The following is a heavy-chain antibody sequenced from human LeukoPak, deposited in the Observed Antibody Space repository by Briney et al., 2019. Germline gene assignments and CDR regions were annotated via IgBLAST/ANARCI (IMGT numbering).Heavy chain of an antibody. V-gene: IGHV3-7*01. CDR3: ARSYGHSIDY. CDR2: IKQDGSGQ. J-gene: IGHJ4*02. CDR1: GFTFRNFW. D-gene: IGHD3-10*01. Sequence: PGGSLRLSCAASGFTFRNFWMCWVRQAPGKGLEWAATIKQDGSGQYYVDSVKGRFTISRDNAQNSLYLQMNNLRAEDTAVYYCARSYGHSIDYWGQGTLVTVSS.